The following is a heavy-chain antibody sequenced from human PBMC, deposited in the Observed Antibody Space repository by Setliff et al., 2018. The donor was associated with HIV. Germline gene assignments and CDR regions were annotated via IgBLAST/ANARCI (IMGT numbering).Heavy chain of an antibody. CDR2: INPGDGST. CDR3: ARDATYDYVWGTSSLVLDY. Sequence: RASVKVSCKASGYTFTSYYMHWVRQAPGQGLEWMGIINPGDGSTIYAQKFQGRVTMTRDTSTSTLYMELSSLRSEDTAVYYCARDATYDYVWGTSSLVLDYWGQGTLVTVSS. CDR1: GYTFTSYY. V-gene: IGHV1-46*01. D-gene: IGHD3-16*01. J-gene: IGHJ4*02.